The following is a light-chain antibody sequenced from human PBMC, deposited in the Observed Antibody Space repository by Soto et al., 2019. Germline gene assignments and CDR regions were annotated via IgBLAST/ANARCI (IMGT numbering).Light chain of an antibody. CDR1: ESVSDNY. CDR2: GAS. V-gene: IGKV3-20*01. CDR3: QQSYSTLYT. J-gene: IGKJ2*01. Sequence: EIVLTQSPGTLSLSPGERATLSCRASESVSDNYLAWYQQRSGQAPRLVIYGASSRASAVPDRFSGSGSGADFTLTITTLQREDFATYFCQQSYSTLYTFGQGTKLEIK.